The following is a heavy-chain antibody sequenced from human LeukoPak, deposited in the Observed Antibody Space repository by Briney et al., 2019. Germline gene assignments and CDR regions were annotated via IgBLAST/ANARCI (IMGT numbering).Heavy chain of an antibody. CDR1: GFSFTSYW. J-gene: IGHJ3*02. V-gene: IGHV3-74*01. CDR3: ARDLEWELLGDAFDI. Sequence: PGGSLRLSCAASGFSFTSYWMHWVRQAPGEGLVRVARINIDGSDTNYADSVKGRFTVSRDNAKNSLYLQMNSLRAEDTAVYYCARDLEWELLGDAFDIWGQGTMVTVSS. D-gene: IGHD1-26*01. CDR2: INIDGSDT.